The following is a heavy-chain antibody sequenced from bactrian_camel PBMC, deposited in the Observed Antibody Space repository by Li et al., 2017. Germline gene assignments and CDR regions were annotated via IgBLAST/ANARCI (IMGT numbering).Heavy chain of an antibody. CDR3: VIGRAPGWVEGEEFGY. J-gene: IGHJ6*01. CDR2: LYLRDSST. V-gene: IGHV3S54*01. Sequence: HVQLVESGGGSVQAGGSLRLSCEASRNIYSTNCIGWLRQAPGKAREGVATLYLRDSSTYYADYVQVRITISIDNAKNSVYLQLNSLKTEDTAVYFCVIGRAPGWVEGEEFGYWGQGTQVTVS. CDR1: RNIYSTNC. D-gene: IGHD5*01.